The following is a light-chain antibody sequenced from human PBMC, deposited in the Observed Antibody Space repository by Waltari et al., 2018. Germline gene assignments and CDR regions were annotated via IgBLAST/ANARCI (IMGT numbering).Light chain of an antibody. J-gene: IGKJ2*01. V-gene: IGKV3-15*01. CDR1: HSLGTN. Sequence: ETVMTQSPATLSVSPGGRATLSCRARHSLGTNLAWYQQKPGQAPILLLYGASSRATGVPARFSGSGSGTDFTLTISSLQSEDFVVYYCQQYNNWPLYTFGQGTKLEI. CDR3: QQYNNWPLYT. CDR2: GAS.